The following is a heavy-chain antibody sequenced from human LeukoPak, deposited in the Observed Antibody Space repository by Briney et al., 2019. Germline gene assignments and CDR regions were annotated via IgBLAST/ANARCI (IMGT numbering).Heavy chain of an antibody. J-gene: IGHJ3*02. CDR3: ARWGVRYCSGGSCQRNAFDI. V-gene: IGHV3-53*01. Sequence: GGSLRLSCAASGFTVSSNYMSWVRQAPGKGLEWVSVIYSGGSAYYADSVKGRFTISRDNSKNTLYLQMNSLRAEDTAVYYCARWGVRYCSGGSCQRNAFDIWGQGTMVTVSS. CDR1: GFTVSSNY. D-gene: IGHD2-15*01. CDR2: IYSGGSA.